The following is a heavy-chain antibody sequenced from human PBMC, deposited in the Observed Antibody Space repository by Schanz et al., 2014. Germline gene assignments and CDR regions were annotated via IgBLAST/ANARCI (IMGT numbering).Heavy chain of an antibody. CDR3: VKDMHKDYGGKPQAFDI. D-gene: IGHD4-17*01. Sequence: QVQLVESGGGVVQPGRSLRLSCAASGFTFSSYGMHWVCQDTGNGLEWVAVIWYDGNNKFYVACVKGRFIISRDNSKNTLYLQMNSLRDEDTALYYCVKDMHKDYGGKPQAFDIWGQGTMVTVSS. V-gene: IGHV3-33*06. CDR1: GFTFSSYG. J-gene: IGHJ3*02. CDR2: IWYDGNNK.